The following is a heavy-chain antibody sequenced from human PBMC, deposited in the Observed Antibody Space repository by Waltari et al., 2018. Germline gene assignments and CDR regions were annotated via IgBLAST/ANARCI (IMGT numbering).Heavy chain of an antibody. CDR3: ASPRYSSGWQRRELVY. Sequence: QVQLQESGPGLVKPSETLSLTCAVSGYSISSGYYWGWIRQPPGKGLEWIGSIYHSGRTYSNPSLKSRVTISVDTAKNQFSLKLSSVTAADTAVYYCASPRYSSGWQRRELVYWGQGTLVTVSS. D-gene: IGHD6-19*01. CDR1: GYSISSGYY. J-gene: IGHJ4*02. CDR2: IYHSGRT. V-gene: IGHV4-38-2*01.